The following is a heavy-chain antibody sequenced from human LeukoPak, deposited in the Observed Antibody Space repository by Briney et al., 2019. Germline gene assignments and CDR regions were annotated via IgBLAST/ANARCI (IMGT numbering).Heavy chain of an antibody. CDR1: RFTFSTYG. J-gene: IGHJ4*02. Sequence: GGSLRLSCAASRFTFSTYGMHWVRQAPGKGLEWVAFIWYDGSNKYYADSVKGPFTISRDNSKNTLYLQMNSLRAEDTAVYFCAKDKDPWKSTSISDFDYWGQGTLVTVSS. CDR2: IWYDGSNK. V-gene: IGHV3-30*02. CDR3: AKDKDPWKSTSISDFDY. D-gene: IGHD1-1*01.